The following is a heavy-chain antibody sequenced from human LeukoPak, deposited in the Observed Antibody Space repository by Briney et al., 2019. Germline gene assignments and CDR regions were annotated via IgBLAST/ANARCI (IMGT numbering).Heavy chain of an antibody. CDR3: ARPLAGIYDSSGYYYDTDAFDI. D-gene: IGHD3-22*01. CDR1: GFTFSSYS. Sequence: GGSLRLSCAASGFTFSSYSMNWVRQAPGKGLEWASYISSSSTTIYYADSVKGRFTISRDNAKNSLYLQMNSLRAEDTAVYYCARPLAGIYDSSGYYYDTDAFDIWGQGTMVIVSS. V-gene: IGHV3-48*01. J-gene: IGHJ3*02. CDR2: ISSSSTTI.